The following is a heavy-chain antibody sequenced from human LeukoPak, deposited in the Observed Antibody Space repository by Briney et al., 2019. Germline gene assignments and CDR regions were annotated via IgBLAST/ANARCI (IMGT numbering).Heavy chain of an antibody. CDR1: GFTFSNYG. Sequence: PGGSLRLSCAASGFTFSNYGMHWVRQAPNKALEWVAFIRFDGSNKYYADSVKGRFTISRDNSKNTLYLQMNSLRTEDTAVYYCANSGRYYDPIYLDYWGQGTLVTVSS. V-gene: IGHV3-30*02. J-gene: IGHJ4*02. D-gene: IGHD1-26*01. CDR3: ANSGRYYDPIYLDY. CDR2: IRFDGSNK.